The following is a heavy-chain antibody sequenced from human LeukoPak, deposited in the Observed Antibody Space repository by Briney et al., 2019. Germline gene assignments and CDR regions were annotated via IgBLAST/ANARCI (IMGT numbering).Heavy chain of an antibody. CDR3: ARVVVRGVYFDY. CDR2: INPSGSRT. V-gene: IGHV1-46*01. J-gene: IGHJ4*02. CDR1: GYTFTSHY. Sequence: ASVKVSCKASGYTFTSHYMHWVRQAPGQGLEWMGLINPSGSRTTYAQKFQGRVTMTRDTSISTAYMELSRLRSDDTAVYYCARVVVRGVYFDYWGQGTLVTVSS. D-gene: IGHD3-10*01.